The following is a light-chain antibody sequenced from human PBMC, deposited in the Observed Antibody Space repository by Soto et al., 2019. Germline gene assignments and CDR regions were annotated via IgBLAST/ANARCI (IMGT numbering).Light chain of an antibody. CDR2: EVA. V-gene: IGLV2-14*01. CDR3: SSYTSRSTLV. Sequence: QSVLTQPASVSGSPGQSITISCTGTSSDVGGYNYVSWYQHHPGKAPKLMIYEVANRPSGVSNRFSGAKSGNTASLTISGFQAEDEGNYYCSSYTSRSTLVFGVGTKLTVL. J-gene: IGLJ2*01. CDR1: SSDVGGYNY.